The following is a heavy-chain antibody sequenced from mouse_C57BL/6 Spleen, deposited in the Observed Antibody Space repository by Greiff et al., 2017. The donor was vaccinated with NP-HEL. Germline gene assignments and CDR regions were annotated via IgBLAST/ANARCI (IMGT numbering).Heavy chain of an antibody. D-gene: IGHD2-3*01. CDR2: IWSGGST. V-gene: IGHV2-2*01. CDR3: ARNYDGYFHYFDY. CDR1: GFSLTSYG. Sequence: VQRVESGPGLVQPSQSLSITCTVSGFSLTSYGVHWVRQSPGKGLEWLGVIWSGGSTDYNAAFISRLSISKDNSKSQVFFKMNSLQADDTAIYYCARNYDGYFHYFDYWGQGTTLTVSS. J-gene: IGHJ2*01.